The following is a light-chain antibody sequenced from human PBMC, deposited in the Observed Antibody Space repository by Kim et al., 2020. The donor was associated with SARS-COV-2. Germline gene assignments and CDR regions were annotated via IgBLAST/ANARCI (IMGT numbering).Light chain of an antibody. Sequence: SVSPGQTASITCSGDKLGANYACWYQQKPGQSPVLVIYQDSKRPSGIPGRFSGSNSGNTATLTISGTQAMDEADYYCQAWDSSTVVFGGGTQLTVL. J-gene: IGLJ2*01. V-gene: IGLV3-1*01. CDR3: QAWDSSTVV. CDR2: QDS. CDR1: KLGANY.